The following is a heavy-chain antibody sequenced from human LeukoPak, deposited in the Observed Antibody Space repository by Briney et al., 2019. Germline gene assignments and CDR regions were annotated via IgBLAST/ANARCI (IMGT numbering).Heavy chain of an antibody. Sequence: SETLSLTCTVSGGSISSYYWSWIRQPPGKGLEWIGYIYYSGSTNYNPSLKSRVTISVDTSKNQFSLKLSSVTAADTAVYYCARARYSGTLDYWGQGTLVTVSS. D-gene: IGHD2-21*01. CDR1: GGSISSYY. CDR3: ARARYSGTLDY. CDR2: IYYSGST. V-gene: IGHV4-59*12. J-gene: IGHJ4*02.